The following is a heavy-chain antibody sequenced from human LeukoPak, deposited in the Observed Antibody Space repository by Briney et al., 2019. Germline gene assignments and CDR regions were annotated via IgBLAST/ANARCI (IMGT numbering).Heavy chain of an antibody. J-gene: IGHJ4*02. CDR3: AIGRHIAVNLDY. CDR2: IYYSGST. D-gene: IGHD6-19*01. Sequence: SETLSLTCTVSGGSISTYYWSWIRQPPGKGLEWIGHIYYSGSTNYNPSLESRVTISVATSKNKFSLKLHSVTAADTAVYYCAIGRHIAVNLDYWGQGTLVTVSS. CDR1: GGSISTYY. V-gene: IGHV4-59*01.